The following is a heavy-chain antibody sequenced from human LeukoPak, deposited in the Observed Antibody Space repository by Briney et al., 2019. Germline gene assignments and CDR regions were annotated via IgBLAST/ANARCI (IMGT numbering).Heavy chain of an antibody. CDR2: ISSSSSNI. Sequence: GGSLRLSCAASGFTFSSYSMNWVRQAPGKGLEWVSSISSSSSNIYYADSVKGRFTISRDNAKNSLYLQMNSLRAEDTAIYYCTRETAHCGGDCYHYWGQGTLVTVSS. CDR1: GFTFSSYS. J-gene: IGHJ4*02. V-gene: IGHV3-21*01. D-gene: IGHD2-21*02. CDR3: TRETAHCGGDCYHY.